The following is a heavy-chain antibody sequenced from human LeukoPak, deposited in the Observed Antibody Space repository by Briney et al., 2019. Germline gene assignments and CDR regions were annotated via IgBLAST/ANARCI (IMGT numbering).Heavy chain of an antibody. CDR2: INAGDRST. D-gene: IGHD3-9*01. CDR1: GFTFSSYA. Sequence: GGSLRLSCTTSGFTFSSYAMSWVRQAPGKGLQWVSGINAGDRSTYYAESVKGRFTISRDNSKNTLFLQMNSLRAEDTAVYYCAKQATVLRYFDWLVDYWGQGTLVTVSS. CDR3: AKQATVLRYFDWLVDY. V-gene: IGHV3-23*01. J-gene: IGHJ4*02.